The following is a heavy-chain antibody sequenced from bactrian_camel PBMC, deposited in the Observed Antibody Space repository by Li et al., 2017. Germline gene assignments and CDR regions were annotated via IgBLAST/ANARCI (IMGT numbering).Heavy chain of an antibody. CDR2: IPSNSDA. V-gene: IGHV3S53*01. J-gene: IGHJ4*01. CDR3: AADGSWWGCYSGSWSPGHFAF. D-gene: IGHD3*01. CDR1: GPTESRIC. Sequence: HVQLVESGGGAVQAGGSLRLSCAASGPTESRICMGWFRQGPGKEREGVASIPSNSDATYADSVKGRFTVFRDSTSNILYLQMNSLKPEDTAMYYCAADGSWWGCYSGSWSPGHFAFWGQGTQVTVS.